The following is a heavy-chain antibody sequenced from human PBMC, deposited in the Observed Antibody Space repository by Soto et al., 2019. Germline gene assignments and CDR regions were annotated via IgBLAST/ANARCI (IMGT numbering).Heavy chain of an antibody. Sequence: EVQLVESGGGLVKPGGSLRLSCAASGFTFSNAWMSWVRQAPGKGLEWVGRIKSKTDGGTTDYAAPVKGRFTISRDDSKNTLYLQMNSLKTEDTAVYYCTTDPEPPYDFWSGSYYYYYYMDVWGKGTTVTVSS. D-gene: IGHD3-3*01. CDR3: TTDPEPPYDFWSGSYYYYYYMDV. J-gene: IGHJ6*03. CDR1: GFTFSNAW. V-gene: IGHV3-15*01. CDR2: IKSKTDGGTT.